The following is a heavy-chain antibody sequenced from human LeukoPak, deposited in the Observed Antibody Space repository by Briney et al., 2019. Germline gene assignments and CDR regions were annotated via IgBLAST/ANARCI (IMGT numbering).Heavy chain of an antibody. J-gene: IGHJ3*02. Sequence: PSETLSLTCTVSGGSISSSAFYWGWVRQAPGKGLEWIGNIYDSGNTYYKPSLKSRITLSLDRSKNQISLKLTSLTAADTAVYYCARAYGIATEAAFDIWGQGTMVTVSS. V-gene: IGHV4-39*07. CDR1: GGSISSSAFY. CDR3: ARAYGIATEAAFDI. D-gene: IGHD6-13*01. CDR2: IYDSGNT.